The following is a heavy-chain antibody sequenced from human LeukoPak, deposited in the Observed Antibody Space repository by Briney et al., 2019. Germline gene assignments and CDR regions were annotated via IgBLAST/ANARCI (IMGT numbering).Heavy chain of an antibody. D-gene: IGHD3-3*01. CDR3: ARGGKKRITIFGVVVGYGAWGDV. V-gene: IGHV4-34*01. J-gene: IGHJ6*02. CDR2: INHSGST. CDR1: GGSISSYY. Sequence: KPSETLSLTCTVSGGSISSYYWSWIRQPPGKGLEWIGEINHSGSTNYNPSLKSRVTISVDTSKNQFSLKLSSVTAADTAVYYCARGGKKRITIFGVVVGYGAWGDVWGQGTTVTVSS.